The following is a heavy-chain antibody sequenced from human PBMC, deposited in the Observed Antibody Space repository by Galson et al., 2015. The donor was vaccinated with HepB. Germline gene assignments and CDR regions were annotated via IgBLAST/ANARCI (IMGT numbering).Heavy chain of an antibody. CDR2: SSPYNDLT. V-gene: IGHV1-18*04. J-gene: IGHJ4*02. Sequence: SVKVSCKASGYTFSNYIIFWVRQAPGQGLEWLGWSSPYNDLTKHAQRLQGRVAMTTDTLTSPVYMELRSLRSDNTALYFCARAYDGSNTGVDYWGQGTLVTVSS. CDR3: ARAYDGSNTGVDY. CDR1: GYTFSNYI. D-gene: IGHD7-27*01.